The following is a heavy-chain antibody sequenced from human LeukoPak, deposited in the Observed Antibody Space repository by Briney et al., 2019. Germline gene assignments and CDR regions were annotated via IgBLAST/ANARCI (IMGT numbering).Heavy chain of an antibody. CDR2: NSGGSS. Sequence: GGSLRLSCAASGFTFSTYGVYWVRQAPGKGLEWVSSNSGGSSNYADSVKGRFTISRDNSKNTLYLQMNSLRAEDTAVYYCAKDLGSSGWYIDYWGQGTLVTVSS. CDR1: GFTFSTYG. D-gene: IGHD6-19*01. V-gene: IGHV3-23*01. J-gene: IGHJ4*02. CDR3: AKDLGSSGWYIDY.